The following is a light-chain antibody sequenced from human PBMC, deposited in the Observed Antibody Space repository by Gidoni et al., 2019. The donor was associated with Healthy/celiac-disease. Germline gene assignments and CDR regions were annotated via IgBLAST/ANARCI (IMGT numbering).Light chain of an antibody. CDR1: QSVSSCY. CDR3: QRYGSSPWT. V-gene: IGKV3-20*01. J-gene: IGKJ1*01. Sequence: EIVLTQSPGTLSLSPGERATLSCRASQSVSSCYLAWYQQKPGQAPRLLSYGAYSRATGIPDRFSGGGSGTDCTPTISRVEADDVAVYYCQRYGSSPWTFGQXTRVEIK. CDR2: GAY.